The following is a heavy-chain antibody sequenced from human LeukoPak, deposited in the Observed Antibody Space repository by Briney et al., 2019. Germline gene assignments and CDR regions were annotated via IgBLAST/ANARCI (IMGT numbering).Heavy chain of an antibody. Sequence: ASVKDSCKASGYTFNSYYIHWVRQAPGQGHQWRGIIYPSGGSTRYPHKFQDRVTMTSETTPSTVYMELRSLKSDDTAINYWARGVFGELEKLMFQHWGQGTLVTVSS. J-gene: IGHJ1*01. CDR1: GYTFNSYY. D-gene: IGHD3-10*02. V-gene: IGHV1-46*02. CDR3: ARGVFGELEKLMFQH. CDR2: IYPSGGST.